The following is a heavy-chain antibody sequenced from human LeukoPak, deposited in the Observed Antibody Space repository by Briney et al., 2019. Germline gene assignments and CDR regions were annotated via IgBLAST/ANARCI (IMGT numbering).Heavy chain of an antibody. CDR1: GFTFSSYG. CDR2: IWYDGSNK. D-gene: IGHD3-16*01. V-gene: IGHV3-33*01. Sequence: GRSLRLSCAASGFTFSSYGMHWVRQAPGKGLEWVAVIWYDGSNKYYADSVKGRFTISRDNSKDTLYLQMNSLRAEDTAVYYCARDLSGLLGPWGQGTLVTVSS. J-gene: IGHJ5*02. CDR3: ARDLSGLLGP.